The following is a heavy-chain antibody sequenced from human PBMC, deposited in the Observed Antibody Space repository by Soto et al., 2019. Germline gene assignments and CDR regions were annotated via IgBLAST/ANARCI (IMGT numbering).Heavy chain of an antibody. CDR3: ARLYGDYGFFDY. V-gene: IGHV4-59*01. CDR2: IYYSGST. J-gene: IGHJ4*02. CDR1: GCSISSYY. D-gene: IGHD4-17*01. Sequence: SETLSLTCTVSGCSISSYYWSWIRQPPGKGLEWIGYIYYSGSTNYNPSLKSRVTISVDTSKNQFSLKLSSVTAADTAVYYCARLYGDYGFFDYWGQGTLVTVS.